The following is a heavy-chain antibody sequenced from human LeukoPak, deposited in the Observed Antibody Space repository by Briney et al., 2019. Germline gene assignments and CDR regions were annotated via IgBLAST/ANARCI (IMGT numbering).Heavy chain of an antibody. CDR3: AKGPDYSSGWYPFDY. Sequence: QTGGSLRLSCAAPGFTFSSYGMQWGRQAPAKGLEWVAVISYDGSNKYYADSVRGRFTISRDNSKNTLYLQMNSLRAEDTAVYYCAKGPDYSSGWYPFDYWGQGTLVTVSS. CDR2: ISYDGSNK. J-gene: IGHJ4*02. D-gene: IGHD6-19*01. V-gene: IGHV3-30*18. CDR1: GFTFSSYG.